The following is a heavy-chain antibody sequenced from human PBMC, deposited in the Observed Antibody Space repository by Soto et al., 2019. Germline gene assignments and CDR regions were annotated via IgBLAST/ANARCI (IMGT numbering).Heavy chain of an antibody. J-gene: IGHJ4*02. CDR1: GFTFSSYT. Sequence: SGGAQRLSYAAPGFTFSSYTMSWVRQAPGKGLEWVSTISGSGSSTYSADSVKGRFAISRDNSKNTLYLQMNSLRVEDTAIYYCAKAWGIDYWGQGTLVTVSS. V-gene: IGHV3-23*01. CDR2: ISGSGSST. D-gene: IGHD7-27*01. CDR3: AKAWGIDY.